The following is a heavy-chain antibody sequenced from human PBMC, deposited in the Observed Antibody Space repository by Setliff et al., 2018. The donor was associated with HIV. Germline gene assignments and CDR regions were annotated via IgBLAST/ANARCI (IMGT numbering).Heavy chain of an antibody. V-gene: IGHV3-11*04. CDR1: GFTFSDYQ. D-gene: IGHD1-26*01. CDR2: ISGSGGTK. Sequence: GGSLRLSCAASGFTFSDYQMNWVRQAPGKGLEWISYISGSGGTKDYADSLKGRFTISRDNAKNSLYLQMNSLRAEDTAVYYCARDRGLRWELRAFDIWGQGTMVTVSS. J-gene: IGHJ3*02. CDR3: ARDRGLRWELRAFDI.